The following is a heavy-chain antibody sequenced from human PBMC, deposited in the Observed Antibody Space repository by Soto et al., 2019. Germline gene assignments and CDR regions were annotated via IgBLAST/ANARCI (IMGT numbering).Heavy chain of an antibody. CDR3: ARDGEVPNVGGWFDL. CDR1: GFTFDNYY. V-gene: IGHV3-33*01. D-gene: IGHD3-3*01. CDR2: IWRDGSNQ. Sequence: QVQLVESGGDVVQPGRSLRLSCSASGFTFDNYYMHWVRQAPGKGLEWVAVIWRDGSNQYYADSVKGRFSVSRDNSKNTTYLQMNSRRVEDTAVYYCARDGEVPNVGGWFDLWGQGAVVTVSS. J-gene: IGHJ5*02.